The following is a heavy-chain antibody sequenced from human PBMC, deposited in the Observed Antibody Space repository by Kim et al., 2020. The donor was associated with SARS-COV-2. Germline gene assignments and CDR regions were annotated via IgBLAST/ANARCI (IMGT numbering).Heavy chain of an antibody. D-gene: IGHD6-13*01. Sequence: GGSLRHSCAASGFTFSNYAMHWVRQAPGKGLEWVAVLSRDGSDKHYADSVKGRFTISRDNSKNTLYLQMSSLSTEDTAVYYCAKDLTSAADYYFDWWGQGTLVTVSS. CDR3: AKDLTSAADYYFDW. CDR1: GFTFSNYA. J-gene: IGHJ4*02. V-gene: IGHV3-30*18. CDR2: LSRDGSDK.